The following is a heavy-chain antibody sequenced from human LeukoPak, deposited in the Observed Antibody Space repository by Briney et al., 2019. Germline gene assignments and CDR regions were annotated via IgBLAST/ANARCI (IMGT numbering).Heavy chain of an antibody. J-gene: IGHJ3*02. Sequence: GGSLRLSCAASGFTVSSNYMSWVRQAPGKGLEWVSVIYSGGSTYYADSVKGRFTISRDNSKNTLYLQMNSLRAEDTAVYYCARDVTVAGRRPGAFDIWGQGTMVTVSS. CDR2: IYSGGST. D-gene: IGHD6-19*01. CDR3: ARDVTVAGRRPGAFDI. CDR1: GFTVSSNY. V-gene: IGHV3-53*01.